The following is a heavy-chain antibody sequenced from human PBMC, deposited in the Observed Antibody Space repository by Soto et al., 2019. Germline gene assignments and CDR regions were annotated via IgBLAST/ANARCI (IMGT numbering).Heavy chain of an antibody. CDR1: GFTFSSYG. V-gene: IGHV3-33*01. D-gene: IGHD2-15*01. Sequence: QVQLVESGGGVVQPGRSLRLSCAASGFTFSSYGMHWVRQAPGKGLEWVAVIWYDGSNKYYADSVKGRFTISRDNSKNTLYLRMNSLRAEDTAVYYCARSCSGGSCYGDYYYYGMDVWGQGTTVTVSS. J-gene: IGHJ6*02. CDR3: ARSCSGGSCYGDYYYYGMDV. CDR2: IWYDGSNK.